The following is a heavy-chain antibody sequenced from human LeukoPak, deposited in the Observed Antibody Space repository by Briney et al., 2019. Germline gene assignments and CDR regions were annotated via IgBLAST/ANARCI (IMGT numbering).Heavy chain of an antibody. V-gene: IGHV3-30*04. CDR1: GFTFSSYA. CDR3: AREVPEQWLVREWDGWFDP. Sequence: PGGSLRLSCAASGFTFSSYAMHWVRQAPGKGLEWVAVISYDGSNKYYADSVKGRFTISRDNSKNTLYLQMNSLRAEDTAVYYCAREVPEQWLVREWDGWFDPWGPGTLVTVSS. J-gene: IGHJ5*02. CDR2: ISYDGSNK. D-gene: IGHD6-19*01.